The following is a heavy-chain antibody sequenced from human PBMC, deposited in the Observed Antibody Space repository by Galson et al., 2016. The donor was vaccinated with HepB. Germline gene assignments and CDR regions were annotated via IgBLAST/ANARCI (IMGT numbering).Heavy chain of an antibody. Sequence: SLRLSCAATGFPFSAYWMQWVRQVPGKGLVWVSRLTTDGIIGYADSVMGRFTISRDNAKNTLYLHMDSLRAEDTALYYCARENHYVLDVWGQGTTVTVSS. J-gene: IGHJ6*02. CDR1: GFPFSAYW. D-gene: IGHD1-14*01. CDR3: ARENHYVLDV. CDR2: LTTDGIIG. V-gene: IGHV3-74*01.